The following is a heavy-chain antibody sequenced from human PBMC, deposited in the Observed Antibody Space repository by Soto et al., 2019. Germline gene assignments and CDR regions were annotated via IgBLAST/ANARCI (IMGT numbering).Heavy chain of an antibody. Sequence: ASVKVSCKASGYTFTSYGISWVRQAPGQGLEWMGWISAYNGNTNYAQKLQGRVTMTTDTSTSTAYMELRSLRSDDTAVYYCAREGYWDIVVVPAAVSGNWFDPWGQGTLVTVSS. J-gene: IGHJ5*02. D-gene: IGHD2-2*01. V-gene: IGHV1-18*01. CDR2: ISAYNGNT. CDR3: AREGYWDIVVVPAAVSGNWFDP. CDR1: GYTFTSYG.